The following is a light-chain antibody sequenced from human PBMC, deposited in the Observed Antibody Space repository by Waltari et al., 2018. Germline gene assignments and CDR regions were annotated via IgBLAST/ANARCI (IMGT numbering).Light chain of an antibody. CDR3: QQYYNTPWT. Sequence: DIVMTQSPDSLAVSLGERATIHCKSSQSVLYSSNSNNYLGWYQQKQGQPPKLLIYWASTRQSGVPDRFSGSGSGTDFTHTISSLQAEDVAVYYCQQYYNTPWTFGQGTKVEIK. CDR1: QSVLYSSNSNNY. V-gene: IGKV4-1*01. J-gene: IGKJ1*01. CDR2: WAS.